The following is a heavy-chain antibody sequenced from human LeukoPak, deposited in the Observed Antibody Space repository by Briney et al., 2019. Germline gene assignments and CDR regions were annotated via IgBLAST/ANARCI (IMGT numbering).Heavy chain of an antibody. V-gene: IGHV1-69*06. D-gene: IGHD5-18*01. CDR2: IIPIFGTA. Sequence: ASVKVSCKASGGTFSSYAISWVRQAPGQGLEWMGGIIPIFGTANYAQKFQGRVTITADKSTSTAYMELSSLGSEDTAVYYCARVSGYSYGGEVSWGQGTLVTVSS. CDR3: ARVSGYSYGGEVS. CDR1: GGTFSSYA. J-gene: IGHJ4*02.